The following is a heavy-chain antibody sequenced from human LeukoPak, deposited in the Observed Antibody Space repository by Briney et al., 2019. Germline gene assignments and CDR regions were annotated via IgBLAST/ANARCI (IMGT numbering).Heavy chain of an antibody. Sequence: GGSLRLSCAASGFTFSTYTMYWVRHPPGKRLEWVSIIGSSGGGIHYADSVKGRFTTSRDNSKNTLFLQMDSLRAEDTAIYYCAKYGPQDSGSSHFDYWGQGALVTVSS. D-gene: IGHD1-26*01. CDR2: IGSSGGGI. J-gene: IGHJ4*02. CDR3: AKYGPQDSGSSHFDY. V-gene: IGHV3-23*01. CDR1: GFTFSTYT.